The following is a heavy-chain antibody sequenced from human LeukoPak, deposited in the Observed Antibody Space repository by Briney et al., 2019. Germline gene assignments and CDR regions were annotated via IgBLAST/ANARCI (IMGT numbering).Heavy chain of an antibody. V-gene: IGHV3-53*01. Sequence: PGGSLRLSCTVSGFTVSSNSMSWVRQAPGKGLEWVSFIYSDNTHYSDSVKGRFTISGDNSKNTLYLQMNSLRAEDTAVYYCAREALIAVAGNGYWGQGTLVTVSS. CDR3: AREALIAVAGNGY. CDR1: GFTVSSNS. D-gene: IGHD6-19*01. CDR2: IYSDNT. J-gene: IGHJ4*02.